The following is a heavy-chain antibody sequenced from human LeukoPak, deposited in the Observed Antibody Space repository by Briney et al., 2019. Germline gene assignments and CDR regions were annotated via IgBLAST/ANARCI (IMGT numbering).Heavy chain of an antibody. J-gene: IGHJ4*02. D-gene: IGHD3-10*01. V-gene: IGHV4-34*01. CDR1: GGSFSGYY. CDR3: ARARITMVRGVTDDY. CDR2: INHSGST. Sequence: PSETLSLTCAVYGGSFSGYYWSWIRQPPGKGLEWIGEINHSGSTNYNPSLKSRVIISVDTSKNQFSLKLSSVTAADTAVYYCARARITMVRGVTDDYWGQGTLVTVSS.